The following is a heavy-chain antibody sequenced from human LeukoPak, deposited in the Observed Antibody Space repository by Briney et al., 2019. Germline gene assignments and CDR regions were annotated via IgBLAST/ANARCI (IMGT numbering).Heavy chain of an antibody. CDR2: INHSGST. J-gene: IGHJ5*02. CDR3: ARGGLYSSGWLRKAGFDP. CDR1: GGSFSGYY. V-gene: IGHV4-34*01. Sequence: SETLSLTCAVYGGSFSGYYWSWIRQPPGKGLEWIGEINHSGSTNYNPSLKSRVTISVDTSKNQFSLKLSSVTAADTAVYYCARGGLYSSGWLRKAGFDPWGQGTLVTVSS. D-gene: IGHD6-19*01.